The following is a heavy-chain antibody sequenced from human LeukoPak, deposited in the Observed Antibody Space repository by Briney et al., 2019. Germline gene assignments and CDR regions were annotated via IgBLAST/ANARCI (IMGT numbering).Heavy chain of an antibody. V-gene: IGHV4-61*02. D-gene: IGHD6-19*01. CDR2: MSSSGIS. J-gene: IGHJ5*02. Sequence: PSETLSLTCTVSNGSISSDTYFCSWIRQPAGKWLEWIWRMSSSGISTYSPSLKSRLTISIDTSRNQFSMNLSSVTAADTAVYYCAKGAGPPWFDPWGQGTLVTVSS. CDR1: NGSISSDTYF. CDR3: AKGAGPPWFDP.